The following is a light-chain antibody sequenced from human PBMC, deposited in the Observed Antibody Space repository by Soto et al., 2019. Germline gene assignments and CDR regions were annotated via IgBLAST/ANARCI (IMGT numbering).Light chain of an antibody. J-gene: IGKJ4*01. CDR3: QQFNSHLFLT. Sequence: AIQLTQSPSSLSACVGDRVTITCRASQGISSALAWYQQKPGKAPKLLIYDASSLESGVPSRFSGCGSGTDFTLSISSLQPEDFATYYCQQFNSHLFLTFGGGTKVEIK. V-gene: IGKV1-13*02. CDR1: QGISSA. CDR2: DAS.